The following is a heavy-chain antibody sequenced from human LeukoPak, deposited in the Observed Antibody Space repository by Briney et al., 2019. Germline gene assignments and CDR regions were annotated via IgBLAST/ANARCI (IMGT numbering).Heavy chain of an antibody. Sequence: SGGSLRLSCAASGFTFSSYSMNWVRQAPGKGLEWVSSISSSGSYIYYADSVKGRFTISRDNSKNTLYLQMNSLRAEDTAVYYCAKDRYCSSTSCTNFDYWGQGTLVTVSS. CDR1: GFTFSSYS. CDR3: AKDRYCSSTSCTNFDY. V-gene: IGHV3-21*04. CDR2: ISSSGSYI. J-gene: IGHJ4*02. D-gene: IGHD2-2*01.